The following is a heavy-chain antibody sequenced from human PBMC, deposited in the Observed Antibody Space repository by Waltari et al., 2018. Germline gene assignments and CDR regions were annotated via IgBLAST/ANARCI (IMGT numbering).Heavy chain of an antibody. CDR1: GLDFYDYA. CDR3: AASRGVYWYFDF. D-gene: IGHD3-16*01. Sequence: EVQLVESGGGLVQPGRSLRLSCAASGLDFYDYAVHWVRQVPGKGLGGVSVVSWGGSTVGYADSVNGRFAISRDNAKNSLYLQMNSLRVEDTAFYYCAASRGVYWYFDFWGRGTLVSVSS. J-gene: IGHJ2*01. CDR2: VSWGGSTV. V-gene: IGHV3-9*01.